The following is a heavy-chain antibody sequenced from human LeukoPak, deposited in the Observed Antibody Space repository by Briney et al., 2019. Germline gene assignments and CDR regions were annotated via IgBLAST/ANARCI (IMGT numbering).Heavy chain of an antibody. CDR3: AKGRIAAASTNWFDP. Sequence: GGSLKLSCATSGFTFSSYAMNWVRQAPGKGLEWVSVVSGSGTTTYYADSVKGRFTISRDNSKNTLYLQMNSLRSEDTAVYYCAKGRIAAASTNWFDPWGQGTLVTVSS. CDR2: VSGSGTTT. CDR1: GFTFSSYA. V-gene: IGHV3-23*01. D-gene: IGHD6-13*01. J-gene: IGHJ5*02.